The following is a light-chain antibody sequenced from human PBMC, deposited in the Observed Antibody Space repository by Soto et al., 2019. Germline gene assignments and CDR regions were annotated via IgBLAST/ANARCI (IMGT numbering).Light chain of an antibody. CDR2: RNN. CDR3: ATWDDSSLSGSHV. J-gene: IGLJ1*01. CDR1: TSNIGSNY. V-gene: IGLV1-47*01. Sequence: QSVLTQPPSASGTPGQGVTISCSGSTSNIGSNYVYWYQQLPGTAPKLLIYRNNQRPSGVPDRFSGSKSGTSASLAISGLRSDDEADYFCATWDDSSLSGSHVFGTGTKVTVL.